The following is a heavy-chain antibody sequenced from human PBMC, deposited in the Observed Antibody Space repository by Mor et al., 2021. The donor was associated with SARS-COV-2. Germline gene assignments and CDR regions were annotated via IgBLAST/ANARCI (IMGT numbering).Heavy chain of an antibody. J-gene: IGHJ4*02. CDR3: AKGGRRGYSYGLVDY. CDR2: ISYDGSNK. Sequence: GLEWVAVISYDGSNKYYADSVKGRFTISRDNSKNTLYLQMNSLRAEDTAVYYCAKGGRRGYSYGLVDYWGQGTLVTVS. V-gene: IGHV3-30*18. D-gene: IGHD5-18*01.